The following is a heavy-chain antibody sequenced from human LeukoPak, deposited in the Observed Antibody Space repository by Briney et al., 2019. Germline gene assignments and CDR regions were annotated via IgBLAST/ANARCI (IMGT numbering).Heavy chain of an antibody. V-gene: IGHV1-2*02. J-gene: IGHJ4*02. D-gene: IGHD3-16*02. CDR2: INPNSGGT. CDR1: GGTFSSYA. Sequence: ASVKVSCKASGGTFSSYAISWVRQAPGQGLEWMGWINPNSGGTNYAQEFQGRVTMTRDTSISTAYMELSRLRSDDTAVYYCARGVHVWGSYRYFDYWGQGTLVTVSS. CDR3: ARGVHVWGSYRYFDY.